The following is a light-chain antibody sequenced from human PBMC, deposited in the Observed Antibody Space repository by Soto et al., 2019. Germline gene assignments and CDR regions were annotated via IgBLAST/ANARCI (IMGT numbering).Light chain of an antibody. V-gene: IGKV3-11*01. CDR1: QSVSSY. CDR3: QQYGTSSWT. CDR2: DAS. Sequence: IVLTQSPATLSLSPGYRATLFCRASQSVSSYLAWYQQKNGQAPRLLIYDASNRATGIPARFSGSGYGTDFNLTISRLEPEDFAVYYCQQYGTSSWTFGQGTKVDI. J-gene: IGKJ1*01.